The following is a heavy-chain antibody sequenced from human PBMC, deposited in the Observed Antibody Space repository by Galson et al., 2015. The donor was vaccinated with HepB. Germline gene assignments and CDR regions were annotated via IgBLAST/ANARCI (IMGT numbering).Heavy chain of an antibody. CDR1: GFTFSINA. CDR3: ANGCSITSCDNYFFHMDV. V-gene: IGHV3-23*01. CDR2: ISGSGDRT. D-gene: IGHD2-2*01. J-gene: IGHJ6*03. Sequence: SLRLSCAASGFTFSINAMGWVRQAPGKGLEWVSSISGSGDRTYYADSVRGRFTISRDNSKNTVNLQMNSLRAEDTAVYYCANGCSITSCDNYFFHMDVWGKGTTVTVSS.